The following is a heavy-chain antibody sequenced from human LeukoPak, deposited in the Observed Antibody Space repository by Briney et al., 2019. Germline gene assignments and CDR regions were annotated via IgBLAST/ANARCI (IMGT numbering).Heavy chain of an antibody. V-gene: IGHV3-48*04. CDR2: ISSSSSTI. CDR1: GFTFSSYS. CDR3: ASLRDLFDY. Sequence: GGSLRLSCAASGFTFSSYSMNWVRQAPGKGLEWVSYISSSSSTIYYADSVKGRFTISRDNAKNSLYLQMNSLRAEDTAVYYCASLRDLFDYWGQGTLVTVSS. J-gene: IGHJ4*02.